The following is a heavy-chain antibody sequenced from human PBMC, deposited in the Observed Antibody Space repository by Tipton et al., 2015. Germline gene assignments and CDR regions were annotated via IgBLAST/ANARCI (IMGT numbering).Heavy chain of an antibody. Sequence: SLRLSCSAAGFTLSRYAMNWVRQAPGKGLEYVSAITTNGYSTYYADSVRGRFTISRDNSKNTLYLQMSSLRAEDTAVYYCVKVAVRGSSRFWDYFDHWGQGTLVTVSS. J-gene: IGHJ4*02. D-gene: IGHD3-16*02. CDR3: VKVAVRGSSRFWDYFDH. V-gene: IGHV3-64D*08. CDR1: GFTLSRYA. CDR2: ITTNGYST.